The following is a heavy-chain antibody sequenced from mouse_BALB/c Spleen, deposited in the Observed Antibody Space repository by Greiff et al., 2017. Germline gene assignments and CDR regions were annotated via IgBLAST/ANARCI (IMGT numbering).Heavy chain of an antibody. CDR2: IWAGGST. J-gene: IGHJ1*01. D-gene: IGHD1-1*01. CDR3: ATLTTVDYFDV. Sequence: VKLMESGPGLVAPSQSLSITCTVSGFSLTSYGVHWVRQPPGKGLEWLGVIWAGGSTNCNSALMSRLSISKDNSKSQVFLKMNSLQTDDTAMYYCATLTTVDYFDVWGAGTTVTVSS. CDR1: GFSLTSYG. V-gene: IGHV2-9*02.